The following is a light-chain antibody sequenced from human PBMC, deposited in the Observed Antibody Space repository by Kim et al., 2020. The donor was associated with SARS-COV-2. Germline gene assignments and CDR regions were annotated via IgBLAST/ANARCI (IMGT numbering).Light chain of an antibody. CDR1: QSVSSY. J-gene: IGKJ4*01. Sequence: EMVLTQSPATLSLSPGERATLSCRASQSVSSYLAWYQQKPGQAPRLLIYDASNRATGIPARFSGSGSGTDFTLTISSLEPEDFAVYYCQQRSNWPPTFGGGTKLEI. CDR2: DAS. CDR3: QQRSNWPPT. V-gene: IGKV3-11*01.